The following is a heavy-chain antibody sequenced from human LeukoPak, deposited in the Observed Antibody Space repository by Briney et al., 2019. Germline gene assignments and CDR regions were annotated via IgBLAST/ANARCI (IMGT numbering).Heavy chain of an antibody. CDR1: GGSISSYY. Sequence: KPSETLSLTCTVSGGSISSYYWSWIRQPPGKGLEWIGYIYTSGSTNYNPSLKSRVTISVDTSKNQFSLKLSSVTAADTVVYYCARHIRVNLAGGYPYYYYYYYMDVWGKGTTVTVSS. D-gene: IGHD2-8*02. J-gene: IGHJ6*03. CDR3: ARHIRVNLAGGYPYYYYYYYMDV. CDR2: IYTSGST. V-gene: IGHV4-4*09.